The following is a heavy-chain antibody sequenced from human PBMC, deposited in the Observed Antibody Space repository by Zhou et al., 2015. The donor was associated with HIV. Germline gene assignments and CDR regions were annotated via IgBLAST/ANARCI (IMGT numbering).Heavy chain of an antibody. CDR2: MNPNSGNT. J-gene: IGHJ6*02. D-gene: IGHD2-15*01. CDR3: ARGRAGYCSGGSCTRWYYYYGMDV. Sequence: QGQLAQSGTEVKTPGASVKVSCKASGGTFSSYDINWVRQATGQGLEWMGWMNPNSGNTGYAQKFQGRVTMTRNTSISTAYMELSSLRSEDTAVYYCARGRAGYCSGGSCTRWYYYYGMDVVGPRDHGHRLL. V-gene: IGHV1-8*02. CDR1: GGTFSSYD.